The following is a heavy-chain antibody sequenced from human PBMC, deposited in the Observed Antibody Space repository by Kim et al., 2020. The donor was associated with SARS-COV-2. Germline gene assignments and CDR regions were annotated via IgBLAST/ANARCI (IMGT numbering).Heavy chain of an antibody. CDR2: IDPSDSYT. V-gene: IGHV5-10-1*01. D-gene: IGHD3-10*01. CDR1: GYSFTSYW. CDR3: ACQYYYGSGSYYKSFDY. J-gene: IGHJ4*02. Sequence: GESLKISCKGSGYSFTSYWISWVRQMPGKGLEWMGRIDPSDSYTNYSPSFQGHVTISADKSISTAYLQWSSLKASDTAMYYCACQYYYGSGSYYKSFDYWGQGTLVTVSS.